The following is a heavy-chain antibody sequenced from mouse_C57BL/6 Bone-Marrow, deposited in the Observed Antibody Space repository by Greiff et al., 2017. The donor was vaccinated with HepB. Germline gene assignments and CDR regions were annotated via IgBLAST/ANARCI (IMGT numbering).Heavy chain of an antibody. D-gene: IGHD1-1*01. Sequence: EVQLQQSGPGLVKPSQSLSLTCSVTGYSITSGYYWNWIRQFPGNKLEWMGYISYDGSNNYNPSLKNRISITRDTSKNQFFLKLNSVTTEDTATYYCAREGGSSSNWYFDVWGTGTTVTVSS. CDR3: AREGGSSSNWYFDV. CDR2: ISYDGSN. J-gene: IGHJ1*03. V-gene: IGHV3-6*01. CDR1: GYSITSGYY.